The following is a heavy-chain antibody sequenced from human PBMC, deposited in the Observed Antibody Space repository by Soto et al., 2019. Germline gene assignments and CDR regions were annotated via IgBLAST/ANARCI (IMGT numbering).Heavy chain of an antibody. CDR2: IYHSGST. D-gene: IGHD3-10*01. Sequence: SETLSLTCTVSGGSISSGGYSWSWIRQPPGKGLEWIGYIYHSGSTYYNPSLKSRVTISVDRSKNQFSLKLSSVTAADTAVYYCARRGYGPGFPYYYDMDVWGQGTTVTVSS. CDR3: ARRGYGPGFPYYYDMDV. CDR1: GGSISSGGYS. V-gene: IGHV4-30-2*02. J-gene: IGHJ6*02.